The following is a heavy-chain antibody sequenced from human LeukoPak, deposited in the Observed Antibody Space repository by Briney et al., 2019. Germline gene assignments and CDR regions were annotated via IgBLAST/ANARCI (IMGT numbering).Heavy chain of an antibody. J-gene: IGHJ4*02. Sequence: GGSLRLSCAASGFTFSSYTMNWVRQAPGKGLEWVSSISSSSTYINYADSVKGRFTISRDNAKDSLYLQMNSLRAEDTAVYYCARVLGDWGQGTLVTVSS. CDR1: GFTFSSYT. V-gene: IGHV3-21*01. CDR3: ARVLGD. CDR2: ISSSSTYI. D-gene: IGHD1-26*01.